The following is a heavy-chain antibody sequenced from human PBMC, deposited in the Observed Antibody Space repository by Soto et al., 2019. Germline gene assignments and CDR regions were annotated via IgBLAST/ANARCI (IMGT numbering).Heavy chain of an antibody. CDR3: ATGLQSGMWAFDI. V-gene: IGHV1-24*01. J-gene: IGHJ3*02. Sequence: ASVKVSCKVSGYTLTELSMHWVRQAPGKGLEWVGGFDPEDGETIYAQKFQGRVTMTEDTSTDTAYMELSSLRSEDTAVYYCATGLQSGMWAFDIWGQGTMVTVSS. CDR1: GYTLTELS. CDR2: FDPEDGET. D-gene: IGHD5-12*01.